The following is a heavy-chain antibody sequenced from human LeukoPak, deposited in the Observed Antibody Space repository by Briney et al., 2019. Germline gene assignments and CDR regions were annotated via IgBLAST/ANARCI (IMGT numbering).Heavy chain of an antibody. CDR2: INHSGST. CDR1: SGSISTSNYY. Sequence: SETLSLTCTVSSGSISTSNYYWSWIRQPPGKGLEWIGEINHSGSTNYNPSLKSRVTISVDTSKNQFSLKLSSVTAADTAVYYCARFISSGWYFHYYYYMDVWGKGTTVTVSS. D-gene: IGHD6-19*01. V-gene: IGHV4-39*07. CDR3: ARFISSGWYFHYYYYMDV. J-gene: IGHJ6*03.